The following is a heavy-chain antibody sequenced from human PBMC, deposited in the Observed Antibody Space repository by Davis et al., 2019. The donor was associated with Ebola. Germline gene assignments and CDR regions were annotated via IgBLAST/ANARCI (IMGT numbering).Heavy chain of an antibody. Sequence: PGGSLRLSCAASGFTFSNYAMTWFRQAPGEGLEWVSSICGSTGSTYYADSVRGRFSVSRDDSKNTLFLQLNSLRDEDTAVYYCAKETAAIPTRTDYWGQGTLVTVSS. V-gene: IGHV3-23*01. J-gene: IGHJ4*02. CDR2: ICGSTGST. CDR1: GFTFSNYA. CDR3: AKETAAIPTRTDY. D-gene: IGHD1-1*01.